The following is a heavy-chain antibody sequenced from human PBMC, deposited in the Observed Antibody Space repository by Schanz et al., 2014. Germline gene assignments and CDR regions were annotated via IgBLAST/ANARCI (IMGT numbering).Heavy chain of an antibody. V-gene: IGHV3-23*04. CDR3: VRDELLWFGEVLSLDY. D-gene: IGHD3-10*01. Sequence: EVQLAESGGGLVQPGGSLRLSCAASGFIFGSSVMAWVRQAPGKGLEWVSGISGSGASTYYADSVKGRFTISRDNSNKTVDLQMNSLRAEDTALYYCVRDELLWFGEVLSLDYWGQGALVTVSS. J-gene: IGHJ4*02. CDR1: GFIFGSSV. CDR2: ISGSGAST.